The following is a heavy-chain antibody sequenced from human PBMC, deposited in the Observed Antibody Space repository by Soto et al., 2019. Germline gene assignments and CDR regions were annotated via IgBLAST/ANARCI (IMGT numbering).Heavy chain of an antibody. CDR2: IYHSGST. J-gene: IGHJ5*02. V-gene: IGHV4-30-2*01. Sequence: SETLSLTCAVSGGSISSGGYSWSWIRQPPGKGLEWIGYIYHSGSTYYNPSLKSRVTISVDRSKNQFSLKLSSVTAADTAAYYCARDSGMGDYWFDPWGQGTLVTVSS. CDR3: ARDSGMGDYWFDP. D-gene: IGHD2-21*02. CDR1: GGSISSGGYS.